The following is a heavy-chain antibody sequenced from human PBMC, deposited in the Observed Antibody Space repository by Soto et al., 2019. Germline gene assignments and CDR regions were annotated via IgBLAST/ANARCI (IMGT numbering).Heavy chain of an antibody. Sequence: QVQLQESGPGLVKPSQTLSLTCTVSGGSISSGDYYWSWIRQPPGKGLEWIGYLYYSGSTYYNPSLKSRVTISVDTSKNQFSLKLSSVTAADTAVYYCARGYCSGGSCYAGMFDYWGQGTLVTVSS. CDR2: LYYSGST. V-gene: IGHV4-30-4*01. J-gene: IGHJ4*02. D-gene: IGHD2-15*01. CDR1: GGSISSGDYY. CDR3: ARGYCSGGSCYAGMFDY.